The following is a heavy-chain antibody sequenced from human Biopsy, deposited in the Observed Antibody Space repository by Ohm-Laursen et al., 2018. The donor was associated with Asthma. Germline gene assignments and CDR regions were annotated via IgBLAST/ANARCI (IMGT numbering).Heavy chain of an antibody. D-gene: IGHD6-6*01. V-gene: IGHV3-30*03. J-gene: IGHJ4*02. CDR2: LSYNGNNK. CDR1: GFTVSSNY. Sequence: SLRLSCAASGFTVSSNYMSWVRQAPGRGLEWVAVLSYNGNNKYYADSVRGRFTISRDNSENTLYLQMNSLRVEDTAVYYCARGDWYGSASNGYWGQGTLVTVSA. CDR3: ARGDWYGSASNGY.